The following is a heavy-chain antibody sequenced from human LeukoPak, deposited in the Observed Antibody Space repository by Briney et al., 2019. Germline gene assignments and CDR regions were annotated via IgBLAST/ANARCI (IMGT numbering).Heavy chain of an antibody. Sequence: GGSLRLSCAASGFTFSSYAMSWVRQAPGKGLEWVSAISGSGGSTYYADSVKGRFTGRFTISRDNSKNTLYLQMNSLRAEDTAVYYCARSDSTSRTATDYWGQGTLVTVSS. J-gene: IGHJ4*02. CDR2: ISGSGGST. D-gene: IGHD2-21*02. CDR1: GFTFSSYA. V-gene: IGHV3-23*01. CDR3: ARSDSTSRTATDY.